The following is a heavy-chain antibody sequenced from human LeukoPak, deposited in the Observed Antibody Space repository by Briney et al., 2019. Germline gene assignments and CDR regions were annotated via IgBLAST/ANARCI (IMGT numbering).Heavy chain of an antibody. CDR2: ISSNKDNT. CDR1: GCTFSSYA. CDR3: ARVNVDTAMVSHYYYGMDV. J-gene: IGHJ6*02. V-gene: IGHV3-64D*06. D-gene: IGHD5-18*01. Sequence: GGSLRLSCSASGCTFSSYAMHWVRQSPGKGLEYVSAISSNKDNTYYADSVQGRFTISRDNSKNTLHLQMSSLRSEDTAVYYCARVNVDTAMVSHYYYGMDVWGQGTTVTVSS.